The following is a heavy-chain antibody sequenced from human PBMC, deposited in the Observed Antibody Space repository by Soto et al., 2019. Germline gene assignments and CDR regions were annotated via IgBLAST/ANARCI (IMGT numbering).Heavy chain of an antibody. Sequence: QVRLQGSGPGLVAPSGTLYLTCAVSGGSINSSNWWSWVRQSPGKGLEWMGEIYQSGSTKYNPSFRSRFTVSIDKSKSQFSLKLTSVTAADSAVYYCARRYFYENQGVFDVWDQGTKVTVSP. CDR1: GGSINSSNW. CDR2: IYQSGST. CDR3: ARRYFYENQGVFDV. V-gene: IGHV4-4*02. J-gene: IGHJ3*01. D-gene: IGHD3-22*01.